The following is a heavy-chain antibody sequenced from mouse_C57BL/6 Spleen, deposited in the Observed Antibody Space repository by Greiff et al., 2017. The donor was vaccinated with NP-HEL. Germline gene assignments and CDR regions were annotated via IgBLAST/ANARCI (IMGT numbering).Heavy chain of an antibody. J-gene: IGHJ3*01. D-gene: IGHD2-4*01. CDR1: GFTFSSYA. CDR2: ISDGGSYT. Sequence: EVMLVESGGGLVKPGGSLKLSCAASGFTFSSYAMSWVRQTPEKRLEWVATISDGGSYTYYPDNVKGRFTISRDNAKNNLYLQMSHLKSEDTAMYYGARDGLRPAWFAYWGQGTLVTVSA. CDR3: ARDGLRPAWFAY. V-gene: IGHV5-4*01.